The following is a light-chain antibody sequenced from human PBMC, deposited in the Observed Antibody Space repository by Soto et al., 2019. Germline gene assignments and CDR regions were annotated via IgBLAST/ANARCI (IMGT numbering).Light chain of an antibody. Sequence: QSVLTQPASVSGSPGQSITISCTGTSGDVGGYKYVSWYQHHPGKAPKLMIYEVSNRPSGVSGRFSGSKSGNTASLTISGLQAEDEADYYCSSYRISSYVFGTGTKVTVL. CDR1: SGDVGGYKY. CDR2: EVS. J-gene: IGLJ1*01. V-gene: IGLV2-14*01. CDR3: SSYRISSYV.